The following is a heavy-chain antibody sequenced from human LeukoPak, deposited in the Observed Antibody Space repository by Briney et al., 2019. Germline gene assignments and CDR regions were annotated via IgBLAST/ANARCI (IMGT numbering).Heavy chain of an antibody. Sequence: SETLSLTCNVSGASLSSYFWSWIRQPPGKGLEWIGYIYYDGFPNYSPSLRSRITISVEKSKSQFSLNLRSVTAADTALYFCAGTELGYCTVTGCPLESWGQGTLVTVSS. CDR2: IYYDGFP. V-gene: IGHV4-59*01. J-gene: IGHJ4*02. CDR1: GASLSSYF. CDR3: AGTELGYCTVTGCPLES. D-gene: IGHD2-8*02.